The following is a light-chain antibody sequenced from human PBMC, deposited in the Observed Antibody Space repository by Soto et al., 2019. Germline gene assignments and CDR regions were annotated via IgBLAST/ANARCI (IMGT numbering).Light chain of an antibody. CDR3: QQRSNWPRT. CDR2: DAS. V-gene: IGKV3-11*01. J-gene: IGKJ1*01. Sequence: EIVLTQSPATLSLSPGERATLSCRASQSISSYLAWYQQKPGQAPSLLIYDASNRATGIPARFSGSESGTDFTLTISSLEPEDFAVYYCQQRSNWPRTFGQGTKVDIK. CDR1: QSISSY.